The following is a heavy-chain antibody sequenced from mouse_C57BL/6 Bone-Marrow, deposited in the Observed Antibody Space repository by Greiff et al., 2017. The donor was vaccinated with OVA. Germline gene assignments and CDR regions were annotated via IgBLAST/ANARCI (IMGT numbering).Heavy chain of an antibody. D-gene: IGHD2-5*01. V-gene: IGHV1-4*01. CDR1: GYTFTSYS. CDR2: INPSSGYT. J-gene: IGHJ4*01. Sequence: QVQLKESGAELARPGASVKMSCKASGYTFTSYSMHWVKQRPGQGLEWIGYINPSSGYTKYNQKFKDKATLTADKSSSTAYMRLSSLTSEDSAVYCCASCDRNYGYYAMDYWGLGTSVTVSS. CDR3: ASCDRNYGYYAMDY.